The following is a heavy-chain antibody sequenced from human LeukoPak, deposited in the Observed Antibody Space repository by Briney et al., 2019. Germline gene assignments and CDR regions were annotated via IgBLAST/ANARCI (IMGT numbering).Heavy chain of an antibody. CDR1: GFTFTTYW. Sequence: GGSLRLSCAASGFTFTTYWMSWIRQTPGKGLEWVAKIKPDGSEKSYVDSVKGRFTISRDNAKNPVFLQMDSLRVEDTALYYCARGQLADSYWGQGALVTVSS. CDR2: IKPDGSEK. D-gene: IGHD3-22*01. V-gene: IGHV3-7*01. CDR3: ARGQLADSY. J-gene: IGHJ4*02.